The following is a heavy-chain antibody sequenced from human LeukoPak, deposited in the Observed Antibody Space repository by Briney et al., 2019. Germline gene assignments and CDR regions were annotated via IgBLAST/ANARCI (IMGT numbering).Heavy chain of an antibody. CDR1: GFSVSDNY. V-gene: IGHV3-66*01. CDR2: IHSHGSA. D-gene: IGHD6-13*01. CDR3: ARALPAAAHTSLDY. J-gene: IGHJ4*02. Sequence: GGSLRLSCAASGFSVSDNYMSWVRQAPGKGLEWVSIIHSHGSAYYADSVKGRFTISRDTSWNTVYLQLNSLRADDTAFYYCARALPAAAHTSLDYWGQGTLVTVSS.